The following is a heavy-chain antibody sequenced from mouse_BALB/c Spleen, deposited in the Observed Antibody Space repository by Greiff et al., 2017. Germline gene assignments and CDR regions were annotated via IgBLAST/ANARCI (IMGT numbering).Heavy chain of an antibody. CDR2: IWAGGST. V-gene: IGHV2-9*02. Sequence: QVQLKESGPGLVAPSQSLSITCTVSGFSLTSYGVHWVRQPPGKGLEWLGVIWAGGSTNYNSALMSRLSISKDNSKSQVFLKMNSLQTDDTAMYYCARDHDYEAYWGQGTLVTVSA. D-gene: IGHD2-4*01. CDR1: GFSLTSYG. CDR3: ARDHDYEAY. J-gene: IGHJ3*01.